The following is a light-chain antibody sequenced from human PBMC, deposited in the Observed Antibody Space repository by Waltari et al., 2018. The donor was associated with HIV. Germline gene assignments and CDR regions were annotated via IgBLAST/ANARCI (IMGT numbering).Light chain of an antibody. Sequence: QSALTQPAAVSGSPGQSITISCTGSTNDFGLYNFISWYQQHPGGVPRVIFSELFSRPSGVSSRFSGSKSGNTASLTISWLQTEDEADYYCTSFTSNYTVIFGGGTKVTVL. V-gene: IGLV2-14*01. J-gene: IGLJ2*01. CDR1: TNDFGLYNF. CDR2: ELF. CDR3: TSFTSNYTVI.